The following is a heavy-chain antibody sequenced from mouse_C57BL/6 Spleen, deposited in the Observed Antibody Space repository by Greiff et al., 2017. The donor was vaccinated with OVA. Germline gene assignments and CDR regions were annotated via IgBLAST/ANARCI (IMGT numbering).Heavy chain of an antibody. CDR2: IRYDGSN. V-gene: IGHV3-6*01. Sequence: EVKLQESGPGLVKPSQSLSLTCSVTGYSITSGYYWNWIRQFPGNKLEWMGYIRYDGSNNYNPSLKNRISFTPDTSTNQAFLKLNSVTTEDTDTSDYARDPHSNYEGYAMDYWGQGTSVTVSS. CDR3: ARDPHSNYEGYAMDY. CDR1: GYSITSGYY. J-gene: IGHJ4*01. D-gene: IGHD2-5*01.